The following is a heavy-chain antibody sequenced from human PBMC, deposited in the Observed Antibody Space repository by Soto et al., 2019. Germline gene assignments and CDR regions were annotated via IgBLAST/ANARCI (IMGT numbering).Heavy chain of an antibody. CDR3: SRDKITGVFDY. J-gene: IGHJ4*02. V-gene: IGHV4-39*07. D-gene: IGHD2-8*02. Sequence: PSETLSLTCTVSGGSISSSSYYWGWIRQPPGKGLEWIGSIYYSGSTYYNPSLKSRVTISVDTSKNQFSLKLTSVTAADTAVYYCSRDKITGVFDYWGQGTLVTVPS. CDR1: GGSISSSSYY. CDR2: IYYSGST.